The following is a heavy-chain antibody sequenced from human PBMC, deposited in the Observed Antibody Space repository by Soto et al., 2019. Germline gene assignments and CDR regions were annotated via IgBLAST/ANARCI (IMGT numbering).Heavy chain of an antibody. CDR3: ARVPGP. CDR2: MHYGGNS. Sequence: SETLSLTCSVSGGSISSYYCSWFRQPPGKGLEWIGHMHYGGNSDYNPSLRSRVTISVDRSKNQFSLKLSSVTAADTAVYYCARVPGPWGQGTLVTVSS. V-gene: IGHV4-59*12. CDR1: GGSISSYY. J-gene: IGHJ5*02.